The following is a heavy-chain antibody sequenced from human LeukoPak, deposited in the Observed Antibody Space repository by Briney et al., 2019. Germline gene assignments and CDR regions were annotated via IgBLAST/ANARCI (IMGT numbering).Heavy chain of an antibody. D-gene: IGHD2-2*02. Sequence: GGSLRLSCAASGFTFSSYSMNWVRQAPGKGLEWVSSISSSSSYIYYADSVKGRFTISRDNAKNSLYLQMNSLRAEDTAVYYCARDLKKSVPAAIWDYYGMDVWGQGTTVTVSS. CDR3: ARDLKKSVPAAIWDYYGMDV. CDR1: GFTFSSYS. CDR2: ISSSSSYI. J-gene: IGHJ6*02. V-gene: IGHV3-21*01.